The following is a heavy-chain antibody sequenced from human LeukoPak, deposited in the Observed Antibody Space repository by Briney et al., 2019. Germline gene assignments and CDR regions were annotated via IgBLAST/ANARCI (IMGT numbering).Heavy chain of an antibody. V-gene: IGHV4-61*02. Sequence: SQTLSLSCTVSGGSISSGSYYWSWIRQPAGKGLEWIGRIYTSGSTNYNPSLKSRVTISVDTSKNQFSLKLSSVTAADTAVYYCASGYCTNGVCPNYFDYWGQGTLVTVSS. D-gene: IGHD2-8*01. CDR2: IYTSGST. CDR3: ASGYCTNGVCPNYFDY. J-gene: IGHJ4*02. CDR1: GGSISSGSYY.